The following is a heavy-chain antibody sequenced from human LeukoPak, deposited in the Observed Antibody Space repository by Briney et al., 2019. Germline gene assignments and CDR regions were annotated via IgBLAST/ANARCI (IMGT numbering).Heavy chain of an antibody. CDR1: GFTFSSFA. V-gene: IGHV3-33*01. CDR3: ARVRAELWWSTEH. D-gene: IGHD2-21*01. J-gene: IGHJ1*01. CDR2: IWYDGINK. Sequence: GKSLRLSCSASGFTFSSFAMHWVRQAPGRGLEWVAVIWYDGINKYYVDSVKGRFIVSRDNSKKTVYMQMNSLRAEDTAVYYCARVRAELWWSTEHWGQGTLVTVSS.